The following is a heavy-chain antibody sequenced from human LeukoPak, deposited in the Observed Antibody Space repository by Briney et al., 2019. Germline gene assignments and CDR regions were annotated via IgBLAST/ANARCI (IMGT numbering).Heavy chain of an antibody. V-gene: IGHV4-4*07. Sequence: SETLSLTCTVSGDSISSYYWSWIRQPAGKGLEWIGRIYTSGSTNYNPSLKSRVTMSVDTSKNQFSLKLSSVTAADTAVYYCARTYYYDSSGYYFQHWGQGTLVTVSS. CDR2: IYTSGST. D-gene: IGHD3-22*01. CDR3: ARTYYYDSSGYYFQH. J-gene: IGHJ1*01. CDR1: GDSISSYY.